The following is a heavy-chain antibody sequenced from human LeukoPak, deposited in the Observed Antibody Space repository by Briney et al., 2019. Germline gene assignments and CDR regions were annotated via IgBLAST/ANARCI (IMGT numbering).Heavy chain of an antibody. CDR2: IYNTGST. J-gene: IGHJ4*02. V-gene: IGHV4-31*03. CDR1: SGSIRSGGYY. D-gene: IGHD2-2*01. Sequence: PSETLSLTCTVSSGSIRSGGYYWTWIRQQPEKGLEWIGYIYNTGSTYYNPSLQSRVTISVDTSENQFSLNLRSVTAADTAVYYCVRDGRFCSGTSCSHSFWGQGTLVTVSS. CDR3: VRDGRFCSGTSCSHSF.